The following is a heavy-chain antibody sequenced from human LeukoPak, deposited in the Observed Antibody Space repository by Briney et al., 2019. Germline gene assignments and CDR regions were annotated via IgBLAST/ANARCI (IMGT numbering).Heavy chain of an antibody. CDR3: ARDRSPGSY. J-gene: IGHJ4*02. V-gene: IGHV3-7*03. Sequence: GGSLRLSRAVSGFSFSTYWMGWVRQAPGKGLEWVANIKQDGSEEYYVDSVKGRFTISRDNAKNSLYLQMSSLRAEDTAVYYCARDRSPGSYWGQGTLVTVSS. CDR2: IKQDGSEE. D-gene: IGHD3-10*01. CDR1: GFSFSTYW.